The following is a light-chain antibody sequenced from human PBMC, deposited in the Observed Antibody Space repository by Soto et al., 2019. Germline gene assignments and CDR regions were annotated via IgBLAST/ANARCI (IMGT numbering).Light chain of an antibody. CDR1: TSNIESNY. CDR3: AAWDDSLSGVV. Sequence: QAVVTQPPSASATPGQRVTISCSGSTSNIESNYVYWYQQLPGTAPKLLIYRNSHRPSGVPDRFSGSKSGTSGSLVISGLRSEDEADYYCAAWDDSLSGVVFGGGTKVTVL. CDR2: RNS. V-gene: IGLV1-47*01. J-gene: IGLJ2*01.